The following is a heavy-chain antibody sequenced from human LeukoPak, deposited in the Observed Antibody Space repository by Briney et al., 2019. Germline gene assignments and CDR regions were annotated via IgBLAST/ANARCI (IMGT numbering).Heavy chain of an antibody. CDR2: IKQDGSEK. Sequence: GGSLRLSCAVSGFTFSTYWMSWVRQAPGKGLEWVANIKQDGSEKYYVDSVKGRFTISRDNAKNSLYLQMNSLRVEDTAVYFCARLYGSGSYSNNAFDIWGQGTLVTVSA. J-gene: IGHJ4*02. CDR1: GFTFSTYW. V-gene: IGHV3-7*01. CDR3: ARLYGSGSYSNNAFDI. D-gene: IGHD3-10*01.